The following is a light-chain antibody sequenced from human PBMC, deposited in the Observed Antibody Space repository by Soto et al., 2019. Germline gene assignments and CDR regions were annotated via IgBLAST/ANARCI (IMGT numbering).Light chain of an antibody. CDR1: TSDVGGYNY. CDR2: EVR. J-gene: IGLJ3*02. Sequence: QSVLTQPASVSGSTGQSITISFTGTTSDVGGYNYVSWHQQHPGKAPKLMIHEVRYRPSGVSNRFSGSKPGNTASLTISGLQAEDEADYYCSSYTSSGTLVFGGGTKVTLL. V-gene: IGLV2-14*01. CDR3: SSYTSSGTLV.